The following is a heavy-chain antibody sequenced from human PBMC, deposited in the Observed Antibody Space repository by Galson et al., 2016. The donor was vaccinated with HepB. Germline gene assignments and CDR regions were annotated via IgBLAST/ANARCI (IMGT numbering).Heavy chain of an antibody. V-gene: IGHV3-7*04. CDR2: INQDGSEK. Sequence: LRLSCAASGLTFSRFWMTWVRQAPGKGLEWVANINQDGSEKPYLDSVRGRFTISSDNAKNSLYLQMTSLRAEDTAVYFCARAYQYTLDYWGQGTLVTVSS. CDR3: ARAYQYTLDY. J-gene: IGHJ4*02. CDR1: GLTFSRFW. D-gene: IGHD1-1*01.